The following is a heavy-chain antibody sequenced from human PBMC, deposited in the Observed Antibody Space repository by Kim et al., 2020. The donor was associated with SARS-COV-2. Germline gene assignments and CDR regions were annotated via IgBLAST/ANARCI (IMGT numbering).Heavy chain of an antibody. CDR2: IYYSGST. V-gene: IGHV4-59*13. CDR1: GGSISSYY. Sequence: SETLSLTCTVSGGSISSYYWSWIRQPPGKGLEWIGYIYYSGSTNYNPSXKSXXXIPVXXSKNXFSRKLSSVTAADTAVXXCAXSXYFDYWGQGTLVTVSS. J-gene: IGHJ4*02. CDR3: AXSXYFDY.